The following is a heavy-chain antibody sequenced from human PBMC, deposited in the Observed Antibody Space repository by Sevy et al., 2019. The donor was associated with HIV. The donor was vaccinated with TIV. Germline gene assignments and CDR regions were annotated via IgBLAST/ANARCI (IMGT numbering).Heavy chain of an antibody. J-gene: IGHJ6*02. CDR1: GFTFSYAW. V-gene: IGHV3-15*01. CDR3: NTDPIIVLLVTDGMDV. CDR2: IKAKSDGGII. D-gene: IGHD2-8*02. Sequence: GGSLRLSCAASGFTFSYAWMSWVRQAPGKGLEWVGRIKAKSDGGIIDYAAPVKGRFTISRDDSKNTLYLQMNSLKTEDTGIYYCNTDPIIVLLVTDGMDVWGQGTTVTVSS.